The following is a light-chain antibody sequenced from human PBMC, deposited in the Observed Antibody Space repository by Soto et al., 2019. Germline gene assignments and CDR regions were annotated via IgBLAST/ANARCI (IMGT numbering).Light chain of an antibody. CDR1: QSVLHSSNNKNY. CDR3: YQYYSVPQT. Sequence: DIVMTQSPDSLAVSLGERATINCKSSQSVLHSSNNKNYLAWYQQKPGQPPRLLIYWASTRESGVPDRFSGSGSATDFTLTISRLQAEDVAVYYCYQYYSVPQTFGQGTNLDIK. CDR2: WAS. V-gene: IGKV4-1*01. J-gene: IGKJ2*01.